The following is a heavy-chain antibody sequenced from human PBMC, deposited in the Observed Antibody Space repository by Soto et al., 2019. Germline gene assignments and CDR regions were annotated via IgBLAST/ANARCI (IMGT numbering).Heavy chain of an antibody. J-gene: IGHJ4*02. D-gene: IGHD5-18*01. CDR2: ISGSGSPI. Sequence: EVQLVESGGGLVQPGGSLRLSCATSRFTFSYYSMNWVRQAPGKGLEWVSFISGSGSPIYYADSVKGRFTISRDDDKNTLYLQMNSLRDEDTAVYYCARVRGHSYGCVDYWGQGTLVTVSS. CDR3: ARVRGHSYGCVDY. CDR1: RFTFSYYS. V-gene: IGHV3-48*02.